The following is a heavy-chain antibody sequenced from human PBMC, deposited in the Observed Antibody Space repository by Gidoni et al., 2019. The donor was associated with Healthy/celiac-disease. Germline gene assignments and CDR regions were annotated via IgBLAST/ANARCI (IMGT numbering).Heavy chain of an antibody. V-gene: IGHV3-23*01. CDR2: ISGSGGST. J-gene: IGHJ4*02. D-gene: IGHD1-1*01. CDR1: GFTFSSYA. CDR3: AKARYNWNDVEAFDY. Sequence: EVQRLESGGGLVQPGGSLRLSCAASGFTFSSYAMSWVRQAPGKGLEWVSAISGSGGSTYYADAVKGRFTISRDNSKNTLYLQMNSLRAEDTAVYYCAKARYNWNDVEAFDYWGQGTLVTVSS.